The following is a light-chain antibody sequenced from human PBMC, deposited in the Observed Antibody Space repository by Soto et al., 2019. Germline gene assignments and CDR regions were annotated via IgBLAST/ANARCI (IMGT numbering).Light chain of an antibody. J-gene: IGKJ1*01. CDR3: QQYNNWLGT. V-gene: IGKV1-5*03. CDR2: KAS. CDR1: QSISSW. Sequence: DIQMTQSPSALSASVGDRVIITCRASQSISSWLAWYQQKPGKAPKLLIYKASTLKSGVPSRFSGSGSGTEFTLTISSLQSDDFALYYCQQYNNWLGTFGQGTKVDI.